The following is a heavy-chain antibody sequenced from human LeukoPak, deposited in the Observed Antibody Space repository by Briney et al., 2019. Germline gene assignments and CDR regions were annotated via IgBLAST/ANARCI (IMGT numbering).Heavy chain of an antibody. J-gene: IGHJ5*02. CDR2: IRHKDYAGTA. CDR3: TSGLAASGNWGGHWFDP. Sequence: GGSLRLSCTGSGFTFGDHAMNWFRQAPGKGLEWVGFIRHKDYAGTAEYAASVKGRFTISRDDSKSIAYLQMNSLKTEDSAVYYCTSGLAASGNWGGHWFDPRGQGTLVTVSS. V-gene: IGHV3-49*03. D-gene: IGHD6-13*01. CDR1: GFTFGDHA.